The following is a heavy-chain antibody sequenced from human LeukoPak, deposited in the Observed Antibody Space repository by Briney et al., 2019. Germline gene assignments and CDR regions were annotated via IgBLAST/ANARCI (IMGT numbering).Heavy chain of an antibody. CDR2: IKQDGSEK. CDR3: ARETGLSGTYSDAFDI. J-gene: IGHJ3*02. D-gene: IGHD3-3*01. V-gene: IGHV3-7*01. CDR1: RFSFRNNW. Sequence: GGSLRLSCAASRFSFRNNWMSWVRQAPGKGLECVANIKQDGSEKNYVDSVKGRFIISRDNAKNSLYLQMNSLRAEDTAVYYCARETGLSGTYSDAFDIWGQGTMVTVSS.